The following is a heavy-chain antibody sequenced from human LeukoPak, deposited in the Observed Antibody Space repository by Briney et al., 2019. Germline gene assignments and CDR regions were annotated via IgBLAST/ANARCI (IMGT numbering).Heavy chain of an antibody. V-gene: IGHV3-11*01. CDR3: ARDRVGSGWVDY. Sequence: GGSLRLSCTVSGFTVSSNSMSWIRQAPGKGLEWVSYISTSGSTIYYADSVKGRFTISRDNAKNSLFLQMNSLRDEDTAVYYCARDRVGSGWVDYWGQGTLVTVSS. J-gene: IGHJ4*02. D-gene: IGHD6-19*01. CDR1: GFTVSSNS. CDR2: ISTSGSTI.